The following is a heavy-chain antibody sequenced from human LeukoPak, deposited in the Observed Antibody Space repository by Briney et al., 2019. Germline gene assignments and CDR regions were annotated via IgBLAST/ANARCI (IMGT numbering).Heavy chain of an antibody. CDR2: INPLNGDT. D-gene: IGHD2-8*01. J-gene: IGHJ6*02. Sequence: ASVKVSCKASGYTFIDYYIHWVRQAPGQGPEWLGWINPLNGDTHYVERFQGRVTMTRVTSISTAYMEVSGLTSDDTAIYFCARDRITKMRGDYGMDVWGQGTTVTVSS. CDR3: ARDRITKMRGDYGMDV. V-gene: IGHV1-2*02. CDR1: GYTFIDYY.